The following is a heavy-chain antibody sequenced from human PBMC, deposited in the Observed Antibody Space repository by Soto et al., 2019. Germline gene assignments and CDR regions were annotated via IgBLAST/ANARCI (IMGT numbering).Heavy chain of an antibody. D-gene: IGHD3-22*01. V-gene: IGHV5-10-1*01. CDR2: IDPSDSQT. J-gene: IGHJ4*02. CDR1: GYSVAGYW. CDR3: ARQIYYSDPGTNSQYHFDS. Sequence: SLKISCKGSGYSVAGYWITLVRQEPVKGLELMGRIDPSDSQTYYSPSFRGHVTISVTKSITTVFLQWSSLRASDTAMYYCARQIYYSDPGTNSQYHFDSWGQGTPVTVSS.